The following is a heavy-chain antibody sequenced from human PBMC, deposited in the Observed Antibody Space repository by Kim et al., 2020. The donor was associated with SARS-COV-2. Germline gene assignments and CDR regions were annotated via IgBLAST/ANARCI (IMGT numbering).Heavy chain of an antibody. CDR1: GYTFTSYG. V-gene: IGHV1-18*01. CDR2: ISAYNGNT. J-gene: IGHJ6*03. D-gene: IGHD6-19*01. Sequence: ASVKVSCKASGYTFTSYGISWVRQAPGQGLEWMGWISAYNGNTNYAQKLQGRVTMTTDTSTSTAYMDLRSLRSDDTAVYYCARHRVDSSGWYENYYYSYYMDVWGKGTTVTVSS. CDR3: ARHRVDSSGWYENYYYSYYMDV.